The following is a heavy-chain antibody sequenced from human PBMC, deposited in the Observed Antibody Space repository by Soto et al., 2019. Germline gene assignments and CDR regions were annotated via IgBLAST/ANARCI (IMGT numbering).Heavy chain of an antibody. Sequence: QVQLVQSGAEVKKPGASVKVSCKASGYTFTGYYMHWVRQAPGQGLEWVGWINPNSGSTNYAQKFQGRVTMTRDTSISTAYMELSRLRSDDTAVYYCARDRYYYGSGSYPWFDPWGQGTLVTVSS. CDR3: ARDRYYYGSGSYPWFDP. CDR1: GYTFTGYY. J-gene: IGHJ5*02. CDR2: INPNSGST. D-gene: IGHD3-10*01. V-gene: IGHV1-2*02.